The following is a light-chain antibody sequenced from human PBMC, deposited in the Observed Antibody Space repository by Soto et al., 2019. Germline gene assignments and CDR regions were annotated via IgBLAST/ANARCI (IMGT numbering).Light chain of an antibody. V-gene: IGKV1-5*03. CDR3: KQSYTFPWT. CDR2: KAS. Sequence: DIQMTQSPSTLSASVGDRVTITCRASQSISSWLAWYQQKPGKAPKLLIYKASSLESGVQSRFSGSGSETDFSLTISSLQPEDFATYYCKQSYTFPWTFGQGTKVDIK. CDR1: QSISSW. J-gene: IGKJ1*01.